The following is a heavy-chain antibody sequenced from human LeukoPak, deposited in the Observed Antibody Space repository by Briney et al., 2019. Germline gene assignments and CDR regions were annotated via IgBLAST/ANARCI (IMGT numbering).Heavy chain of an antibody. CDR1: GFTFSSYS. D-gene: IGHD4-17*01. CDR3: ARADPFNYGVDY. CDR2: ISSSSSYI. Sequence: PGGSLRLSCAASGFTFSSYSMNWVRQAPGKGLEWVSSISSSSSYIYYADSVKGRFTISRDNAKNSLYLQMNSLRAEDTAVYYCARADPFNYGVDYWGQGTLVTVSS. J-gene: IGHJ4*02. V-gene: IGHV3-21*01.